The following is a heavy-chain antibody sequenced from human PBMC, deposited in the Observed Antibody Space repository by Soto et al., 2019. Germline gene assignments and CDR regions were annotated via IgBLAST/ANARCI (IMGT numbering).Heavy chain of an antibody. Sequence: QLQLQESGPGLVKPSETLSLTCTVSGGSISSSSYYWGWIRQPPGKGLEWIGSIYYSGSTYYNPSLKSRVTISVDTSKNQFSLKLSSVTAADTAVYYCARRGDTVTTVLNYYYYGMDVWGQGTTVTVSS. D-gene: IGHD4-17*01. J-gene: IGHJ6*02. CDR2: IYYSGST. CDR1: GGSISSSSYY. V-gene: IGHV4-39*01. CDR3: ARRGDTVTTVLNYYYYGMDV.